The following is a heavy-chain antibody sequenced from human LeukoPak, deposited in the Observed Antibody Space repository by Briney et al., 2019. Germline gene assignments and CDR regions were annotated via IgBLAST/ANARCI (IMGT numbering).Heavy chain of an antibody. V-gene: IGHV3-74*01. CDR3: AREIFYGSGSPKIDS. CDR2: INSDGSST. CDR1: GFTFSSYW. J-gene: IGHJ4*02. D-gene: IGHD3-10*01. Sequence: GGSLRLSCAASGFTFSSYWMHWVRQAPGKGLVWVSHINSDGSSTGYADSVKGRFTVSRDNAKNTLYLQMTSLRVEDTAVYYCAREIFYGSGSPKIDSWGQGTLVTVSS.